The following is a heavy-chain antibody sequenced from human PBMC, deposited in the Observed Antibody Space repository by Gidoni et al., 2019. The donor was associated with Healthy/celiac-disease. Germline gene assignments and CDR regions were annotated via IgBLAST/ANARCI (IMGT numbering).Heavy chain of an antibody. CDR1: GFTVSSNY. CDR3: ARDWGANHRFGWFDP. CDR2: IYSGGST. J-gene: IGHJ5*02. Sequence: EVQLVESGGGLTQPGGSLRLSCAASGFTVSSNYMSWVRQAPGKGLEWVSVIYSGGSTYYADSVKGRFTISRDNSKNTLYLQMNSLRAEDTAVYYCARDWGANHRFGWFDPWGQGTLVTVSS. D-gene: IGHD3-16*01. V-gene: IGHV3-53*01.